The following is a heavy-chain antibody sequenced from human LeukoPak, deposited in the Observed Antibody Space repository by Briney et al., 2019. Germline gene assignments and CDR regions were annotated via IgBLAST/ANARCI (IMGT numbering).Heavy chain of an antibody. Sequence: PSETLSLTCTVSGDSISTYYWSWIRQPPGKGLEWIGYIYYRVTSDYNPSLKSRVTMSVDMSTRQISLKLSSVTAADTAVYYCARAVGGDGSGSLWGPGTLVTASS. J-gene: IGHJ4*02. D-gene: IGHD3-10*01. CDR2: IYYRVTS. CDR3: ARAVGGDGSGSL. V-gene: IGHV4-59*01. CDR1: GDSISTYY.